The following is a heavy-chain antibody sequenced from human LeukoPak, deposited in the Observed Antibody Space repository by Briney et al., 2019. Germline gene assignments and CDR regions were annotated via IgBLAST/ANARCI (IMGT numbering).Heavy chain of an antibody. CDR3: AKDLHYGSADY. V-gene: IGHV3-23*01. D-gene: IGHD3-10*01. CDR1: GFTFSSYA. CDR2: ISDSGNT. Sequence: GGSLRLSCAASGFTFSSYAMSWVRQAPGKGLEWVSAISDSGNTYHADSVKGRFTISRDNAKNALYLQMNSLRAEDTAVYYCAKDLHYGSADYWGQETLVTVSS. J-gene: IGHJ4*02.